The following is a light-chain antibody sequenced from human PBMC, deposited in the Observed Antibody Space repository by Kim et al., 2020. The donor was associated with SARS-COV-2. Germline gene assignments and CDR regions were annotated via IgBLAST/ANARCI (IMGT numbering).Light chain of an antibody. CDR3: QQSSNWPLT. J-gene: IGKJ4*01. Sequence: FSPGESTPPSCRASHIVSYYLAWYHQHPGQAPRLLIYDASNRATGIPARFSGGGSGTDFTPTISSLEPDDFAVYYCQQSSNWPLTFGGGTKVDIK. V-gene: IGKV3-11*01. CDR2: DAS. CDR1: HIVSYY.